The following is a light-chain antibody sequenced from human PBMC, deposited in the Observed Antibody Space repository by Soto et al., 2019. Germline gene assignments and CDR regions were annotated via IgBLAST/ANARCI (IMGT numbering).Light chain of an antibody. Sequence: IVMTQSPATLSVSPGDTASLSCRAGQTIYSNVAWYQQRPGQAPRLLIYGASTRATGIPVRFSGSGSGTEFTLTISGLQSEDFAVYYCQQYNNWPRTFGQGTKVDIK. CDR1: QTIYSN. CDR3: QQYNNWPRT. J-gene: IGKJ1*01. CDR2: GAS. V-gene: IGKV3D-15*01.